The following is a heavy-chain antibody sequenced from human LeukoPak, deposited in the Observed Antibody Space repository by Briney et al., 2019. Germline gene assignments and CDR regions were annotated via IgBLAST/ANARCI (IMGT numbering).Heavy chain of an antibody. CDR3: ARHSHYGDLADY. J-gene: IGHJ4*02. V-gene: IGHV4-39*01. CDR1: GGSISRSSYY. D-gene: IGHD4-17*01. Sequence: SETMSLTCTVSGGSISRSSYYWGWIRQPPGKGLEWIGSIYYSGSTYYNPSLKSRVTISVDTSKNQVSLKLSSVTAADTAVYYCARHSHYGDLADYWAQGPVDTVSS. CDR2: IYYSGST.